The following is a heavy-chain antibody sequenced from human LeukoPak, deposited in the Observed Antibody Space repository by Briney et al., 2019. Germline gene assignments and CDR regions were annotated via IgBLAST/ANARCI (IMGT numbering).Heavy chain of an antibody. J-gene: IGHJ5*02. V-gene: IGHV1-8*01. Sequence: ASVKVSCKASGYTFTSYDINRVRQATGQGLEWMGWMNPNSGNTAYAQKFQGRVTMTRDTSISTAYMELSSLRSDDTAVYYCARDIVVVPAIRSGFDPWGQGTLVTVSS. CDR1: GYTFTSYD. CDR3: ARDIVVVPAIRSGFDP. D-gene: IGHD2-2*01. CDR2: MNPNSGNT.